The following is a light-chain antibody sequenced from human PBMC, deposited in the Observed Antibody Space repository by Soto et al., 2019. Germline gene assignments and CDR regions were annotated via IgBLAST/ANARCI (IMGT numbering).Light chain of an antibody. J-gene: IGLJ2*01. Sequence: QSALTQPRSVSGSPGQSVTISCTGSSSDVGGSHYVSWYQQHPGKAPKLMIYDVSERPSEVPVRFSGSKSGNTASLTISGLQAEDEAEYFCCSYSGSDSLLFGGGTKLTVL. CDR1: SSDVGGSHY. CDR2: DVS. CDR3: CSYSGSDSLL. V-gene: IGLV2-11*01.